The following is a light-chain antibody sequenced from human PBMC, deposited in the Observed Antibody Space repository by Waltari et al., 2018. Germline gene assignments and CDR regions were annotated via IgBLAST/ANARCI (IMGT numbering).Light chain of an antibody. CDR1: KWSTQY. CDR3: QSAHPNTGVV. V-gene: IGLV3-25*03. J-gene: IGLJ2*01. Sequence: SSELTQPPSVSVSPGPPARTPRPGDKWSTQYVYWYQQKPGQTPIILVRKDTERPSGVPGRFSGSTSGTTVTLTITGVQPEDEADYYCQSAHPNTGVVFGGGTKLTVL. CDR2: KDT.